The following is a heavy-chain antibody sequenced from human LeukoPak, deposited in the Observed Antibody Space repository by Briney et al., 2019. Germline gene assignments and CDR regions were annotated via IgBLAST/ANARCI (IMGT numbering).Heavy chain of an antibody. D-gene: IGHD3-10*01. CDR1: GYTLTSYY. Sequence: ASVTVSFTASGYTLTSYYMHWVRPAPGQGLEGMGIINPSGGSTSYAQKLQGRVTMTRDTSTSTVYMELSSLRSEDTAVYYWARGVYYGSGFYNRHFDYWGQGTLVTVSS. J-gene: IGHJ4*02. V-gene: IGHV1-46*01. CDR2: INPSGGST. CDR3: ARGVYYGSGFYNRHFDY.